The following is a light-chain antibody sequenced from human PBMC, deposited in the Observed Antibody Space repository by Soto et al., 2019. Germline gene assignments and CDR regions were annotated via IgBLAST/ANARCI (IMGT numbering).Light chain of an antibody. Sequence: EIVLTQSPVTLSLSPGERATLSCRASQSVFSSLAWYQQKPGQAPRLLIYDASTRATAIPARFRGSGSGTGFTLTISSLEPEDFAVYYCHQRSNWPLTFGGGTKVEIK. V-gene: IGKV3-11*01. CDR2: DAS. CDR3: HQRSNWPLT. CDR1: QSVFSS. J-gene: IGKJ4*01.